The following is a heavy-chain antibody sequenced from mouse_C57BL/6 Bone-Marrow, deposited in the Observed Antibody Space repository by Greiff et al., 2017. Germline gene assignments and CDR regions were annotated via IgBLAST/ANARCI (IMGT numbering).Heavy chain of an antibody. CDR3: ARASNTTVVAPCFDY. Sequence: QVQLQQPGAELVKPGASVKLSCKASGYTFTSYWMHWVKQRPGQGLEWIGMIHPNSGSTNYNEKFTSKATLTVDKSSSTAYMQLSSLTSEDSAVYYCARASNTTVVAPCFDYWGQGTTLTVSS. V-gene: IGHV1-64*01. D-gene: IGHD1-1*01. CDR1: GYTFTSYW. J-gene: IGHJ2*01. CDR2: IHPNSGST.